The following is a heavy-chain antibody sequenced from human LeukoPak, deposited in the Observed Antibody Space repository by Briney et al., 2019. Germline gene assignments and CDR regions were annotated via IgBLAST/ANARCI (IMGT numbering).Heavy chain of an antibody. D-gene: IGHD6-6*01. J-gene: IGHJ5*02. CDR3: ARERRAALHNWFDP. Sequence: SETLSLTCAVSGDSISSSHWWSWVRQSPGKGLEWIGYIYYSGSTNYNPSLKSRVTISVDTSKNQFSLKLSSVTAADTAVYYCARERRAALHNWFDPWGQGTLVTVSS. V-gene: IGHV4-4*02. CDR1: GDSISSSHW. CDR2: IYYSGST.